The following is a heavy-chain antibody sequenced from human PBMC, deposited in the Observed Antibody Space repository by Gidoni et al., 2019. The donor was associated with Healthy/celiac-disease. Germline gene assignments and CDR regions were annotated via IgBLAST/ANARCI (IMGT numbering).Heavy chain of an antibody. V-gene: IGHV3-33*01. CDR1: GFTLRSCG. J-gene: IGHJ4*02. CDR3: ARDQGQQLITPGYFDY. Sequence: QVQLVESGGGVVQPGRSLRLSCAASGFTLRSCGLHWVRQAPGKGLECVAVIWYDGSNKYYADSVKGRFTISRDNSKNTLYLQMNSLRAEDTAVYYCARDQGQQLITPGYFDYWGQGTLVTVSS. D-gene: IGHD6-13*01. CDR2: IWYDGSNK.